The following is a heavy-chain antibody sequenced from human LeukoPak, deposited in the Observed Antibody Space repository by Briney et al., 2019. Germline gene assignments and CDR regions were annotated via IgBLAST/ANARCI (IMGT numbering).Heavy chain of an antibody. CDR3: ARGVSVAGLIDH. J-gene: IGHJ4*02. V-gene: IGHV4-34*01. CDR2: INHSGST. CDR1: GGSFSGYY. D-gene: IGHD6-19*01. Sequence: SETLSLTCAVYGGSFSGYYWSWIRQPPGKGLEWIGKINHSGSTNYNPSLKSRVTISVDTSKNQFSLKLSSVTAADTAVYYCARGVSVAGLIDHWGQGTLVTVSS.